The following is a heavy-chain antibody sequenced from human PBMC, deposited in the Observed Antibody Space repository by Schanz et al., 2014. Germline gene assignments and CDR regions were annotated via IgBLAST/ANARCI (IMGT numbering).Heavy chain of an antibody. J-gene: IGHJ4*02. CDR2: ISYDGRSK. Sequence: QVQLVDSGGGVVQPGRSLRLSCAASGFKFSIYAMHWVRQAPGKGLEWVAVISYDGRSKDYADSVKGRFTISRDNSKNTVFLQMNSLRGEDTAVYHCAKDLPAVAVAPLMTGLYDSWGQGTLVTVSS. CDR3: AKDLPAVAVAPLMTGLYDS. D-gene: IGHD6-19*01. CDR1: GFKFSIYA. V-gene: IGHV3-30*04.